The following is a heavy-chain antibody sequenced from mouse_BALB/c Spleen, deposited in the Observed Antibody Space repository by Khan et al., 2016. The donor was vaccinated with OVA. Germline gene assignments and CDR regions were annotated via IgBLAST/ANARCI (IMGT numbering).Heavy chain of an antibody. Sequence: VQLQQSGAELVKPGASVKLSCTASGFNIKDTYLHWVKQRPEQGLEWIGRIAPANGNTQYDPKFQGKATLTSDKSSNTAYLQLNSLTSEEPAVYYCARPSYDPRDFEVWGAGTTVTVSS. CDR2: IAPANGNT. CDR1: GFNIKDTY. J-gene: IGHJ1*01. V-gene: IGHV14-3*02. CDR3: ARPSYDPRDFEV. D-gene: IGHD2-3*01.